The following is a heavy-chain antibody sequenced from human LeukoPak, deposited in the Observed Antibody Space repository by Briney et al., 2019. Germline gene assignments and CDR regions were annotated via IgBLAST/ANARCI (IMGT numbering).Heavy chain of an antibody. CDR3: ARDSGLSGYDLLDY. Sequence: GGSLRLSCVASGFTFSTYWMTWVRQAPGKGLEWVANIKHDGSERYYVDSVKGRFTISRDNAKNSVYLQVSSLRAEDTAVYYCARDSGLSGYDLLDYWGQGTLVTVSS. V-gene: IGHV3-7*01. D-gene: IGHD5-12*01. CDR2: IKHDGSER. CDR1: GFTFSTYW. J-gene: IGHJ4*02.